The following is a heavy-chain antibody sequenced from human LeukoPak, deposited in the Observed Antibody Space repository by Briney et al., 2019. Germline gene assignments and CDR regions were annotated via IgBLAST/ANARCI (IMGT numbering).Heavy chain of an antibody. CDR1: GFTVSSNF. J-gene: IGHJ6*03. CDR3: ARDGYGYNYMDV. V-gene: IGHV3-53*01. CDR2: IYSGGTT. Sequence: PGGSLRLSCAASGFTVSSNFMSWVRQAPGKGLEWVSVIYSGGTTYYADSVTGRFTISRDISKNTLHLQMNSLRAEDTAVYYCARDGYGYNYMDVWGRRTTVTVSS. D-gene: IGHD5-12*01.